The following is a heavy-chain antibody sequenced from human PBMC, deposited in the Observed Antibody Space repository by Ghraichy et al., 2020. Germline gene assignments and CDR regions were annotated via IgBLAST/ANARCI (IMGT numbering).Heavy chain of an antibody. CDR1: GFTVSSNY. CDR2: IYSGGST. D-gene: IGHD3-10*01. CDR3: AAGAGY. J-gene: IGHJ4*02. Sequence: GVLNISCAASGFTVSSNYMSWVRQAPGKGLEWVSVIYSGGSTYYADSVKGRFTISRDNSKNTLYLQMNSLRAEDTAVYYCAAGAGYWGQGTLVTVSS. V-gene: IGHV3-53*01.